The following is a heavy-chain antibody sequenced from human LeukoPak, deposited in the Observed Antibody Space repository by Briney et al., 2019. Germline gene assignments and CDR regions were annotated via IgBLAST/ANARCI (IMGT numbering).Heavy chain of an antibody. CDR3: ARADCSSSTCYLRRSWFDP. J-gene: IGHJ5*02. Sequence: GGSLRLSCAASGFTFDDYGMSWVRQAPGKGLEWVSGINWNGGSTGYADSVKGRFTISRDNAKNSLYLEMNSLRAEDTAVYYCARADCSSSTCYLRRSWFDPWGQGTLVTVSS. CDR1: GFTFDDYG. D-gene: IGHD2-2*01. V-gene: IGHV3-20*04. CDR2: INWNGGST.